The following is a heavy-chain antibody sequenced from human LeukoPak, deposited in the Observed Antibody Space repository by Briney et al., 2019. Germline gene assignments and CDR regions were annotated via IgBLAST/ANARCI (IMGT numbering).Heavy chain of an antibody. CDR1: GGSISSYY. J-gene: IGHJ3*02. D-gene: IGHD5-18*01. CDR2: IYYSNST. CDR3: AREEVPCRYGFGDAFDI. V-gene: IGHV4-59*01. Sequence: SENLSLNCTVSGGSISSYYWSWIRQPPGKGLMWIGNIYYSNSTNYNPSLKSRVTISVDTSKSQSSLKLSSVTAADTAVNYCAREEVPCRYGFGDAFDIWGQGTMVTVSS.